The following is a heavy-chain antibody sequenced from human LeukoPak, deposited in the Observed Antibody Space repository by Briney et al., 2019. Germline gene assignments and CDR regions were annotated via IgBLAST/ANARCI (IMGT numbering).Heavy chain of an antibody. Sequence: SVKVSCKASGGTFSSYAISWVRQAPGQGLEWMGGIIPIFGTANYAQKFQGRVTITADKSTSTAYMELSSLRSDDTAVYYCARDVLDDSSGYYSHYYYYMDVWGKGTTVTVSS. CDR3: ARDVLDDSSGYYSHYYYYMDV. V-gene: IGHV1-69*06. J-gene: IGHJ6*03. D-gene: IGHD3-22*01. CDR2: IIPIFGTA. CDR1: GGTFSSYA.